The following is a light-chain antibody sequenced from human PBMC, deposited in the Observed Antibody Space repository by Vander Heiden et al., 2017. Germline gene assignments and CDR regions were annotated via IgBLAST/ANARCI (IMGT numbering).Light chain of an antibody. J-gene: IGKJ2*01. CDR2: GTS. Sequence: EIMLTQSPGTLSLSPRDRATLSCRASQSVRSSHLAWYQQKPGEAPRILIYGTSSRATGIPDRFSSSGSGTDFTLTISRLEPEDFAVYYCQQYDSPPRTFGQGTKLENK. V-gene: IGKV3-20*01. CDR1: QSVRSSH. CDR3: QQYDSPPRT.